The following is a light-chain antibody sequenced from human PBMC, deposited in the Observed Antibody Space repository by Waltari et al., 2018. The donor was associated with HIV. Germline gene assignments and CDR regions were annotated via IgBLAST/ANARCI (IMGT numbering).Light chain of an antibody. Sequence: DIQMTQSPSSLSASVGGRVTFTCRASENIDTCLNWFHQKPGKAPKLLIHAASTLQSGVPSRFNGSGSGTDFTLIISSLQPEDFATYYCLQTYSTPLTFGPGTKVDIQ. CDR1: ENIDTC. V-gene: IGKV1-39*01. J-gene: IGKJ3*01. CDR3: LQTYSTPLT. CDR2: AAS.